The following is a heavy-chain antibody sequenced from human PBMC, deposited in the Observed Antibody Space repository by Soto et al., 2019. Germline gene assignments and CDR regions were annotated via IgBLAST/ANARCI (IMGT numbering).Heavy chain of an antibody. CDR3: ATAGLTGTV. V-gene: IGHV3-48*03. Sequence: QLVESGGGSVQPGRSLRLSCAPSGFTFSSYEMNWVRQAPGKGLEWVSYISVSGTMRFYADAVKGRFTISRDNTKKILYLQMNSRGAEDTALYYCATAGLTGTVWGQGTTVTVSS. CDR2: ISVSGTMR. D-gene: IGHD3-9*01. CDR1: GFTFSSYE. J-gene: IGHJ6*02.